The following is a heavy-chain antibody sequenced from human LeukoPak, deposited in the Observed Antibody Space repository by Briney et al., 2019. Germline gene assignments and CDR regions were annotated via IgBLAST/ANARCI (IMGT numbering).Heavy chain of an antibody. J-gene: IGHJ4*02. V-gene: IGHV4-4*02. CDR2: ISLSGYT. Sequence: SETLSLTCGVSGGSITTTNYWSWVRQSPGRGLEWIGEISLSGYTGFNPSLKSRVTISVDTSKNQFSLKLSSVTAADTAVFYCVRYVVYGSGIYYFDYWGQGTLVTVSS. CDR1: GGSITTTNY. D-gene: IGHD3-10*01. CDR3: VRYVVYGSGIYYFDY.